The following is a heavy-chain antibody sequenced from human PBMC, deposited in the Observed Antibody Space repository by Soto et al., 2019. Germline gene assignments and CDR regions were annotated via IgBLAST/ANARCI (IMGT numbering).Heavy chain of an antibody. CDR2: IYYSGST. D-gene: IGHD2-15*01. CDR3: ETLNDCSGGTCHWFHDY. Sequence: PSETLSLTCTVSGGSISTYYWSWIRQPPGKGLEWLGYIYYSGSTTYNPSLKGRVTISVDTSKNQFSLKLSSVTAADTAVYYCETLNDCSGGTCHWFHDYWGPGTLVTVSS. V-gene: IGHV4-59*08. J-gene: IGHJ4*02. CDR1: GGSISTYY.